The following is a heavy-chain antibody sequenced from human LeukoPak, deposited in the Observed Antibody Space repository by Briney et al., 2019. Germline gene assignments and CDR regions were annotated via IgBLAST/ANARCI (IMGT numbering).Heavy chain of an antibody. CDR2: MNPNSGNT. Sequence: ASVKVSCKASGYTFTSYDINWVRQATGQGLEWMGWMNPNSGNTGYAQKFQGRVTMTRNTSISTAYMELSSLGSEDTAVYYCARERYCSSTSCSGTLGMDVWGQGTTVTVSS. J-gene: IGHJ6*02. D-gene: IGHD2-2*01. CDR3: ARERYCSSTSCSGTLGMDV. CDR1: GYTFTSYD. V-gene: IGHV1-8*01.